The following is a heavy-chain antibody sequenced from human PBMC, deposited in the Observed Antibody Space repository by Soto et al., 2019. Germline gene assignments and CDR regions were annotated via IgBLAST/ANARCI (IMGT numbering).Heavy chain of an antibody. CDR1: GGSVSSGDYY. D-gene: IGHD5-18*01. CDR2: IYYGGST. Sequence: QVQLQESGPGLVKPSETLSLTCTVSGGSVSSGDYYWSWIRQPPGKGLEWIGYIYYGGSTNHNPSLKSRVSISVDTSKNQFSLKLNSVTAADTAVYYCARIPVDTSMINRVDPWGQGTLVTVSS. J-gene: IGHJ5*02. V-gene: IGHV4-61*08. CDR3: ARIPVDTSMINRVDP.